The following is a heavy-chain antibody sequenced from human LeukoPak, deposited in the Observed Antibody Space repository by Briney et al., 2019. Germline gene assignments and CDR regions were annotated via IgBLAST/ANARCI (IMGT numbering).Heavy chain of an antibody. CDR1: GGTFSSYA. CDR2: IIPILGIA. D-gene: IGHD2-21*02. CDR3: VTVVVTANTLDY. J-gene: IGHJ4*02. Sequence: SVKVSCKASGGTFSSYAISWVRQAPGQGLEWMGRIIPILGIANYAQKFQGRVTITADKSTSTAYKELSSLRSEDTAVYYCVTVVVTANTLDYWGQGTLVTVSS. V-gene: IGHV1-69*04.